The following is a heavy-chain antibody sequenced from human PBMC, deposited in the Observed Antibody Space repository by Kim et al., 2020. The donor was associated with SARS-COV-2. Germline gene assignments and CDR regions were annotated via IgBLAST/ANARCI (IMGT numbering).Heavy chain of an antibody. CDR3: ARDGKRSSGWYYFDY. V-gene: IGHV1-2*02. D-gene: IGHD6-19*01. J-gene: IGHJ4*02. Sequence: AQKFQGRVTMTRDTSISTADMELSRLRSVDTAVYYCARDGKRSSGWYYFDYWGQGTLVTVSS.